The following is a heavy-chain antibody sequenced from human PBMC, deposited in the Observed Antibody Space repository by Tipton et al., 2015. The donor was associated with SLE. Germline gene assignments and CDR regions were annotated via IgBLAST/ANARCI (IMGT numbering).Heavy chain of an antibody. D-gene: IGHD2-2*01. J-gene: IGHJ6*02. Sequence: GLVKPSETLSLTCSVYGDSLSGQYWSWIRQPPGKGLEWIGEVFRGGSTNYSPSLESRVTITVDMSKNQFSLRLISVTAADTAVYYCARGCSSSTCEPFYFFGMDVWSQGNTVTVSS. CDR2: VFRGGST. V-gene: IGHV4-34*01. CDR3: ARGCSSSTCEPFYFFGMDV. CDR1: GDSLSGQY.